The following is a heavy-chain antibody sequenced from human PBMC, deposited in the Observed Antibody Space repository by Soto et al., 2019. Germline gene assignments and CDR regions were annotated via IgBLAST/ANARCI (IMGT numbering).Heavy chain of an antibody. Sequence: SETLSLTCTVSGGSISSSSYYWGWIRQPPGKGLEWIGSIYYSGSTYYNPSLKSRVTISVDTSKNQFSLKLSSVTAADTAVYYCARHSLWWELIPSGQATLVTVSS. J-gene: IGHJ5*02. D-gene: IGHD1-26*01. CDR2: IYYSGST. CDR3: ARHSLWWELIP. CDR1: GGSISSSSYY. V-gene: IGHV4-39*01.